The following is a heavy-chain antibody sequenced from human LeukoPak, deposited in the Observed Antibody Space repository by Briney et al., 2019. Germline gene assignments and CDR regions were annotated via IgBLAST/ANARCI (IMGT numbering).Heavy chain of an antibody. CDR3: ARGREDGDLFDY. D-gene: IGHD4-17*01. V-gene: IGHV4-34*01. CDR2: INHSGST. J-gene: IGHJ4*02. CDR1: GGSFSGYY. Sequence: SETLSLTCAVYGGSFSGYYWSWIRQPPGKGLEWIGEINHSGSTNYNPSLKSRVTISVDTSKNQFSLKLSSVTAADRAVYYCARGREDGDLFDYWGQGTLVTVSS.